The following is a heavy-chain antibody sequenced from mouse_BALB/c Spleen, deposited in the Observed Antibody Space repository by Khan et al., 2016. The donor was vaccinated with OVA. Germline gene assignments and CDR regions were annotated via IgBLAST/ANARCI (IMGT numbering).Heavy chain of an antibody. CDR1: GYSITSGYG. CDR2: ISYSGST. Sequence: QLEESGPGLVKPSQSLSLTCTVTGYSITSGYGWKWIRQFPGNKLEWMGYISYSGSTNYNPYLKSRISNTRDTSKNQFFRQLNSVTTEDTATYYCARTARIKYWGQGTTLTVSS. CDR3: ARTARIKY. V-gene: IGHV3-2*02. J-gene: IGHJ2*01. D-gene: IGHD1-2*01.